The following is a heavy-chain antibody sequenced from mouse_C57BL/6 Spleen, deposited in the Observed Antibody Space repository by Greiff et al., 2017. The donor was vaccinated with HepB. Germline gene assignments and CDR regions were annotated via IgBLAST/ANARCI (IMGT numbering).Heavy chain of an antibody. D-gene: IGHD2-12*01. CDR1: GYTFTSYW. J-gene: IGHJ4*01. CDR2: IDPSDSYT. V-gene: IGHV1-69*01. Sequence: QVQLQQPGAELVMPGASVKLSCKASGYTFTSYWMHWVKQRPGQGLEWIGEIDPSDSYTNYNQKFKGKSTLTVDKSSSTAYMQLSSLTSEDSAVYYCARKDYYSHYAMDYWGQGTSVTVSS. CDR3: ARKDYYSHYAMDY.